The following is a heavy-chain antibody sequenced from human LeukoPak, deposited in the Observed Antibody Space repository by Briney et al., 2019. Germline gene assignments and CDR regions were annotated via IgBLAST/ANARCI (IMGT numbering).Heavy chain of an antibody. CDR1: GGSISSSNW. V-gene: IGHV4-4*02. J-gene: IGHJ3*02. CDR2: IYHSGST. CDR3: ARPPVRVGEQPPRPGACEI. Sequence: PSGTLSLTCAVSGGSISSSNWWSCVRQPPGKGLGWIGEIYHSGSTNYNPSLKSRVTISVDKSNNSFSLQLSFVPAAAPAVYYCARPPVRVGEQPPRPGACEIWGQGKTVTVSS. D-gene: IGHD3-16*01.